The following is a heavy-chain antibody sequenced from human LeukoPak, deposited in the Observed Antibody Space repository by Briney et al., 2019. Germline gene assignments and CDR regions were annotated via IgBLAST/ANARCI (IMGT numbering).Heavy chain of an antibody. V-gene: IGHV1-18*04. Sequence: ASVKVSCKASGYTFTGYYMHWVRQAPGQGLEWMGRISAYNGNTNYAQKLQGRVTMTTDTSTSTAYMELRSLRSDDTAVYYCARDDWLGYCSGGSCLVDYWGQGTLVTVSS. D-gene: IGHD2-15*01. CDR2: ISAYNGNT. J-gene: IGHJ4*02. CDR1: GYTFTGYY. CDR3: ARDDWLGYCSGGSCLVDY.